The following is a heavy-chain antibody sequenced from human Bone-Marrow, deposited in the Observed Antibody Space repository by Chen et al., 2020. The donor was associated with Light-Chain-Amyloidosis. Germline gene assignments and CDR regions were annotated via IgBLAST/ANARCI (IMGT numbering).Heavy chain of an antibody. CDR2: TNSAGTST. Sequence: EVLLVESGGEVVQPGGSLRLSCTASGFSFSTYWMHWVSQSPGKGLVSVSRTNSAGTSTTYADSVKGRFTVSRDNTKNTMYLEMNSLRVEDTAVYYCARTTLRYLDYWGQGTLVTVSS. J-gene: IGHJ4*02. V-gene: IGHV3-74*01. CDR3: ARTTLRYLDY. D-gene: IGHD3-9*01. CDR1: GFSFSTYW.